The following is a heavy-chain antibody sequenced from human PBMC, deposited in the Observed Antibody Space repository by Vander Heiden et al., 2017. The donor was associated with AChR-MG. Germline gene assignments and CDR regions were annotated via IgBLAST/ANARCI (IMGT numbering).Heavy chain of an antibody. J-gene: IGHJ4*02. V-gene: IGHV3-21*01. CDR2: ISSSSSYI. Sequence: EVQLVESGGGLVKPGGSLRLSCAASGFTFSGYGMNWVRQAPGKGLEWVSSISSSSSYIYYADSVKGRFTISRDNAKNSLYLQMNSLRAEDTAVYYCARDLSYGDHKCTGDYWGQGTLVTVSS. CDR1: GFTFSGYG. CDR3: ARDLSYGDHKCTGDY. D-gene: IGHD4-17*01.